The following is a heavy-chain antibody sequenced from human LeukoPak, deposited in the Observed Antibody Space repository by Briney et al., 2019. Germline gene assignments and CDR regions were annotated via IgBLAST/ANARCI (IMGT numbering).Heavy chain of an antibody. CDR1: GFTVSSNY. CDR3: ARETSGSAGY. J-gene: IGHJ4*02. CDR2: IYGSGST. D-gene: IGHD5-12*01. Sequence: GGSLRLSCAASGFTVSSNYMSWARQAPGKGLEWVSVIYGSGSTYYTDSVKGRFTISRDNSKNTLYLQMNSLRDGDTAVYYCARETSGSAGYWGQGTLVTVSS. V-gene: IGHV3-53*01.